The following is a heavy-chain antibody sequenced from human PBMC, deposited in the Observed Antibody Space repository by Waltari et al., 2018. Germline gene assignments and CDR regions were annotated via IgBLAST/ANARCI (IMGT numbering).Heavy chain of an antibody. J-gene: IGHJ3*02. CDR3: ARGRDGFDI. Sequence: QVQLQESGPGLVTPSETLSLPCPVSGGSISNYYWSWIRQPPGKGLEWIGYMHYNGSTNYNPSLMSRVTISVDTSKNQFSLKLSSVTAADTAVYYCARGRDGFDIWGQGTMVTVSA. V-gene: IGHV4-59*01. CDR2: MHYNGST. CDR1: GGSISNYY.